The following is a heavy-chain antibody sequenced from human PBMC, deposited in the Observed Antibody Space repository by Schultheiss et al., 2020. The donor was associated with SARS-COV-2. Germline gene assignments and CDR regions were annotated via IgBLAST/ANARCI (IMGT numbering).Heavy chain of an antibody. J-gene: IGHJ6*02. CDR2: ISYDGSEK. Sequence: GGSLRLSCAGSGFTLSDYGMHWFRQAPDKGLEWMAAISYDGSEKYYADSVKGRFTISRDNSKNTLYLQMNSLRAEDTAVYYCAKDQATVTYYYYYGMDVWGQGTTVTVSS. V-gene: IGHV3-30*18. CDR1: GFTLSDYG. CDR3: AKDQATVTYYYYYGMDV. D-gene: IGHD4-11*01.